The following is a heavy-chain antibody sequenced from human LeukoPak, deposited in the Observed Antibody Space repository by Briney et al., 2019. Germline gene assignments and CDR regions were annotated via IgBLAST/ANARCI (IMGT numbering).Heavy chain of an antibody. CDR1: GFIVSSDY. J-gene: IGHJ5*02. V-gene: IGHV3-53*01. CDR2: IYSGGST. Sequence: GGSLRLSCAVSGFIVSSDYMSWVRQAPGKRLEWVSTIYSGGSTYYADSVKGRFTISRDNSKNTPYLQMNSLRAEDTAVYYCARVPGSSSWYWFDPWGQGTLVTVSS. D-gene: IGHD6-13*01. CDR3: ARVPGSSSWYWFDP.